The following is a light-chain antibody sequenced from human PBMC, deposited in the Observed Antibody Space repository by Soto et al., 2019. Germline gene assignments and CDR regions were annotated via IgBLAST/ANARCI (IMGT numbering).Light chain of an antibody. CDR3: QQYQTYSRT. J-gene: IGKJ1*01. CDR1: QSTNTW. Sequence: DIQMTQYPSTLSASVGDRITITCRASQSTNTWLAWYRQKPGEARQLLIYDGSTLPMGDPSRFSGSGSGTEFTLTITRLQPDDFATFYCQQYQTYSRTFGQGTKVELK. CDR2: DGS. V-gene: IGKV1-5*01.